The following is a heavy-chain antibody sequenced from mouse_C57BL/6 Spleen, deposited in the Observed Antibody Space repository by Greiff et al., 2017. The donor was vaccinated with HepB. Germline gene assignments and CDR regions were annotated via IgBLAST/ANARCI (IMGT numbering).Heavy chain of an antibody. CDR1: GYAFSSYW. J-gene: IGHJ4*01. D-gene: IGHD3-1*01. CDR3: ARSSGPGAMDY. Sequence: VQLQQSGAELVKPGASVKISCKASGYAFSSYWMNWVKQRPGKGLEWIGQIYPGDGDTNYNGKFKGKATLTADKSSSTAYMQLSSLTSADSAVYFGARSSGPGAMDYWGQGTSVTVSS. V-gene: IGHV1-80*01. CDR2: IYPGDGDT.